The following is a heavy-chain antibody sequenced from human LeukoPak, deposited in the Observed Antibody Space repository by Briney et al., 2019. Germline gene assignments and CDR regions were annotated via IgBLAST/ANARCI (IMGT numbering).Heavy chain of an antibody. D-gene: IGHD4-17*01. J-gene: IGHJ4*02. V-gene: IGHV1-2*02. Sequence: ASVKVSCKASGYTFTGYYMHWVRQAPGQGLEWMGWINPNSGGTNYAQKFQGRVTMTRDTSISTAYMELSRLGSDDTAVYYCASPSVSDCGDYVFDYWGQGTLVTVSS. CDR2: INPNSGGT. CDR1: GYTFTGYY. CDR3: ASPSVSDCGDYVFDY.